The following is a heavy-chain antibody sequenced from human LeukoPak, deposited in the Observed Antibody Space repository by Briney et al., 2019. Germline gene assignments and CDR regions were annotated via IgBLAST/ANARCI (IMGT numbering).Heavy chain of an antibody. Sequence: NPSETLSLTCTVAGGSISSYYWSWIRQPAGKGLEWIGRIYTSGSTNYNPSLKSRVTMSVDTSKNQFSLKLSSVTAADAAVYYCARDLVAAAGTIDRFDPWGQGTLVTVSS. V-gene: IGHV4-4*07. CDR2: IYTSGST. CDR3: ARDLVAAAGTIDRFDP. J-gene: IGHJ5*02. D-gene: IGHD6-13*01. CDR1: GGSISSYY.